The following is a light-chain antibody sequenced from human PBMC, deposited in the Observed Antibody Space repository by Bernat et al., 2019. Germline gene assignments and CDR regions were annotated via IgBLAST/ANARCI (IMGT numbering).Light chain of an antibody. J-gene: IGKJ1*01. Sequence: IQMTQSPSTLSASVGDTVTITCRASQSISTWLAWYQQTPGKAPKVLISKASNLETGVPSRFSGSGSGTEFTLTISSLQPDDFGTYYCQQYNTYWTFGEGTMVVLK. V-gene: IGKV1-5*03. CDR2: KAS. CDR3: QQYNTYWT. CDR1: QSISTW.